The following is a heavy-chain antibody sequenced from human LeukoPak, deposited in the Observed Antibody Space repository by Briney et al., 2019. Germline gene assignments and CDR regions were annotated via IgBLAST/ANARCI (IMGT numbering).Heavy chain of an antibody. Sequence: SETLSLTCTVSGGSISSYYWSWIRQPPGRGLEWIRYIYYSGSTNYNPSLKSRVTISVDTSKNQFSLKLSSVTAADTAVYYCARRQYSSSWYLDYWGQGTLVTVSS. CDR2: IYYSGST. CDR1: GGSISSYY. D-gene: IGHD6-13*01. CDR3: ARRQYSSSWYLDY. J-gene: IGHJ4*02. V-gene: IGHV4-59*08.